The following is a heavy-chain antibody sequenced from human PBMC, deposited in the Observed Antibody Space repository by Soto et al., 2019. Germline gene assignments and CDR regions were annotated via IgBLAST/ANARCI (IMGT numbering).Heavy chain of an antibody. V-gene: IGHV3-23*01. CDR1: GFTFSSYA. CDR2: ISGSGGST. Sequence: EVQLLESGGGLVQPGGSLRLSCAASGFTFSSYAMSWVRQAPGKGLEWVSAISGSGGSTYYADSVKGRFTISRDNSKNTLYLQMNSLRAEDTAXXXXXXXXXXXXXXXXDYWGQGTLVTVSS. CDR3: XXXXXXXXXXXXDY. J-gene: IGHJ4*02.